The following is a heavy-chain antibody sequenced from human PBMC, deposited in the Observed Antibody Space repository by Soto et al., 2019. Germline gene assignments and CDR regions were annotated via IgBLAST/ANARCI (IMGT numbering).Heavy chain of an antibody. D-gene: IGHD3-3*01. CDR1: GGSFSGYY. V-gene: IGHV4-34*01. CDR2: INHSGST. CDR3: ARSPHVITFFGVVPAWFDP. J-gene: IGHJ5*02. Sequence: PSETLSLTCAVYGGSFSGYYWSWIRQPPGKGLEWIGEINHSGSTNYNPSLKSRVTISVDTSKNQFSLKLSSVTAADTAVYYCARSPHVITFFGVVPAWFDPWGQGTLVTVSS.